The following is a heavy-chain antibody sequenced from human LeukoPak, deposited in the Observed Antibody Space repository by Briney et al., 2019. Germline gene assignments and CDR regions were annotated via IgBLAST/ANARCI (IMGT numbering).Heavy chain of an antibody. V-gene: IGHV3-66*01. CDR1: GFTVSSNY. Sequence: GGSLRLSCAASGFTVSSNYMSWVRQAPGKGLEWVSVIYSGGSTYYADSVKGRFTISRDNSKNTLYLQMNSLRAEDTAVYYCARDSSSSGWYSGGDYWGQGTLVTVSS. CDR3: ARDSSSSGWYSGGDY. J-gene: IGHJ4*02. D-gene: IGHD6-19*01. CDR2: IYSGGST.